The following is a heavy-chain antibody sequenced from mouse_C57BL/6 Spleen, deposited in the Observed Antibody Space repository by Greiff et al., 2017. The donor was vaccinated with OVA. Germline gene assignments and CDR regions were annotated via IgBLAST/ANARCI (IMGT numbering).Heavy chain of an antibody. V-gene: IGHV1-59*01. CDR1: GYTFTSYW. J-gene: IGHJ2*01. Sequence: QVQLQQPGAELVRPGTSVKLSCKASGYTFTSYWMHWVKQRPGQGLEWIGVIDPSDSYTNYNQKFKGKATLTVDTSSSTAYMQLSSLTSEDSAVYYCARIGGWLSDYWGQGTTLTVSS. D-gene: IGHD2-3*01. CDR3: ARIGGWLSDY. CDR2: IDPSDSYT.